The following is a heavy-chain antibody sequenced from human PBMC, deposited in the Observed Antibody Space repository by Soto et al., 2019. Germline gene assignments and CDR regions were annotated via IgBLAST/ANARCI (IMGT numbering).Heavy chain of an antibody. V-gene: IGHV4-59*01. CDR2: IYYSGST. Sequence: QVQLQESGPGLVKPSETLSLTCTVSGGSISSYYWSWIRQPPGKGLEWIGYIYYSGSTNYNPSLKSRVTISVDTSKNQFSPKLSSVTAADTAVYYCARSYRRYCSGGSCYSYYYYYMDVWGKGTTVTVSS. D-gene: IGHD2-15*01. CDR1: GGSISSYY. J-gene: IGHJ6*03. CDR3: ARSYRRYCSGGSCYSYYYYYMDV.